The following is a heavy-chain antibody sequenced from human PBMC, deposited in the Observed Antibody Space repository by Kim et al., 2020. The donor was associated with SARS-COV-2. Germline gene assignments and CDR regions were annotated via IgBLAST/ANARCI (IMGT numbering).Heavy chain of an antibody. Sequence: SETLSLTCTVSGGSISSYYWSWIRQPPGKGLEWIGYIYYSGSTNYNPSLKSRVTILVDTSKNHIRLKQSSVTAADTAEYYCARVGTYDFWSGYSNWCDPWGQGSLSSVSS. V-gene: IGHV4-59*13. D-gene: IGHD3-3*01. CDR1: GGSISSYY. CDR3: ARVGTYDFWSGYSNWCDP. CDR2: IYYSGST. J-gene: IGHJ5*02.